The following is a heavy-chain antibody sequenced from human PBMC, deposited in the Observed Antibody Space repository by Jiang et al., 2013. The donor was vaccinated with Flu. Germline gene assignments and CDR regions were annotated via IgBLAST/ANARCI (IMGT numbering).Heavy chain of an antibody. CDR2: INTNTGNP. CDR3: ARWGSSGWSGNYYYYGMDV. Sequence: KVSCKASGYTFTSYAMNWVRQAPGQGLEWMGWINTNTGNPTYAQGFTGRFVFSLDTSVSTAYLQISSLKAEDTAVYYCARWGSSGWSGNYYYYGMDVWGQGTTVTVSS. V-gene: IGHV7-4-1*02. D-gene: IGHD6-19*01. CDR1: GYTFTSYA. J-gene: IGHJ6*02.